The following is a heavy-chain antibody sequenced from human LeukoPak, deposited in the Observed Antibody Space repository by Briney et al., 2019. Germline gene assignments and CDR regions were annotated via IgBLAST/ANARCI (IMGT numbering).Heavy chain of an antibody. Sequence: GGSLRLSCAASGFTFSSYWMSWVRQAPGKGLEWVANIKQDGSEKYYVDSVEGRFTISRDNAKNSLYLQMNSLRAEDTAVYYCARGGYYYDSSDVALFDYWGQGTLVTVSS. CDR3: ARGGYYYDSSDVALFDY. CDR1: GFTFSSYW. D-gene: IGHD3-22*01. V-gene: IGHV3-7*03. J-gene: IGHJ4*02. CDR2: IKQDGSEK.